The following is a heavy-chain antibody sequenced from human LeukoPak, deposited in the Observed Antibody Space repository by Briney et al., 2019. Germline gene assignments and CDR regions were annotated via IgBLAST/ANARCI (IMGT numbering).Heavy chain of an antibody. CDR1: GYAFTELA. V-gene: IGHV1-24*01. J-gene: IGHJ4*02. CDR3: ATYSGYAAY. D-gene: IGHD5-12*01. CDR2: FDPEDVET. Sequence: ASVNVSCKVSGYAFTELAIHWVRQAPGKGLEWMGGFDPEDVETIYAQKFQGRVTMTEDTYTDTAYMELSSLRSEDTAVYYCATYSGYAAYWGQGTLVSVSS.